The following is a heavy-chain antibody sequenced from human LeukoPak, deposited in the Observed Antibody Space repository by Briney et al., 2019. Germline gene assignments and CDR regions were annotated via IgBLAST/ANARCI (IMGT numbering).Heavy chain of an antibody. CDR3: VWGGYRSFDY. Sequence: GGSLRLSCAASGFTFSDYYINWIRQAPGKGLEWVSYISSSGGTIYYADSVKGRFTISRDNPKNSLYLQMNSLRAEDTAVHYCVWGGYRSFDYWGQGTLVTVSS. V-gene: IGHV3-11*01. CDR2: ISSSGGTI. J-gene: IGHJ4*02. CDR1: GFTFSDYY. D-gene: IGHD3-16*02.